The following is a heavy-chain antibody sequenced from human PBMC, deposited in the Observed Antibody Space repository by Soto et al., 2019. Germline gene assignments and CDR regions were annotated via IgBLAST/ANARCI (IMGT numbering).Heavy chain of an antibody. CDR1: GYTFTNYG. V-gene: IGHV1-2*04. CDR3: AREGIAAAGVYYFDY. Sequence: ASVKVSCKASGYTFTNYGISWVRQAPGQGLEWMGWINPNSGGTNYAQKFQGWVTMTRDTSISTAYMELSRLRSDDTAVYYCAREGIAAAGVYYFDYWGQGTLVTVS. CDR2: INPNSGGT. D-gene: IGHD6-13*01. J-gene: IGHJ4*02.